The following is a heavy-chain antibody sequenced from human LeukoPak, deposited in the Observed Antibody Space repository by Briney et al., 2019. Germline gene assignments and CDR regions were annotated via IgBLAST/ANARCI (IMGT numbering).Heavy chain of an antibody. CDR3: ARELPREVTLDY. J-gene: IGHJ4*02. CDR2: INSDGSRT. CDR1: GFTLSSYE. V-gene: IGHV3-74*01. D-gene: IGHD2-21*02. Sequence: PGGSLRLSCAASGFTLSSYEMHWLRQAPGKGLVWVSRINSDGSRTGYTDSVKGRFTISRDNAKNTLYLQMNSLRAEDTAIYYCARELPREVTLDYWGQGTLVTVSS.